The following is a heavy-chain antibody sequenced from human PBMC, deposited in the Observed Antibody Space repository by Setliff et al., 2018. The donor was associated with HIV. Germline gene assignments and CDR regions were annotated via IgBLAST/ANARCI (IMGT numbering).Heavy chain of an antibody. CDR3: ARDKSDIVGEVWLDP. D-gene: IGHD2-21*01. CDR2: MSPKSGYT. J-gene: IGHJ5*02. CDR1: GYTFTNYD. Sequence: GASVKVSCKASGYTFTNYDINWVRQAPGHGLEWVGWMSPKSGYTDYAQKFQGRVTMTRNTPINTVYMELSSLKSEDTAVYYCARDKSDIVGEVWLDPWGQGTLVTVSS. V-gene: IGHV1-8*01.